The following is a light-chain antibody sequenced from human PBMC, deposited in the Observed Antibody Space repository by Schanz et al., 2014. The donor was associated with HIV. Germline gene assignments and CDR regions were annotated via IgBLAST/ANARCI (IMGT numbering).Light chain of an antibody. CDR3: SSYAGTNNFWV. J-gene: IGLJ3*02. CDR1: NSDVGSYNF. CDR2: EVI. Sequence: QSALTQPASVSGSPGQSITISCTGTNSDVGSYNFVSWYQQHPGKAPKLMIYEVIKRPSGVSNRFSGSKSGNTASLTVSGLQAEDEADYYCSSYAGTNNFWVFGGGTKLTVL. V-gene: IGLV2-23*02.